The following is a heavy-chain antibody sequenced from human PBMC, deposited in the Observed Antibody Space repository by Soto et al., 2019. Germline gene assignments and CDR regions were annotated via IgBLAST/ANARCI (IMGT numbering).Heavy chain of an antibody. Sequence: GESLKISCKGSGYSFTSNWIGWVRQMPGKGLEWMGIIHPGDSDTRYSPSFQGQVTISADKSISTAYLQWSSLKVSDTAMYYCAKWPVGASRNWFDPWGQGTLVTVSS. CDR1: GYSFTSNW. D-gene: IGHD1-26*01. J-gene: IGHJ5*02. V-gene: IGHV5-51*01. CDR3: AKWPVGASRNWFDP. CDR2: IHPGDSDT.